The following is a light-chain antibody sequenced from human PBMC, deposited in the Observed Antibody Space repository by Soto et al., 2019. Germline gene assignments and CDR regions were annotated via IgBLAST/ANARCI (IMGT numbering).Light chain of an antibody. V-gene: IGKV1-9*01. CDR1: QDISSF. CDR2: AAS. Sequence: IHLTQSPSSLSASVGERVTITCRASQDISSFLAWYQQKPGKAPKLLIYAASTLQSGVPSRFSGSGSGTEFTLTISSLQPDDFATYYCQHYNSHWTFGQGTKVDIK. J-gene: IGKJ1*01. CDR3: QHYNSHWT.